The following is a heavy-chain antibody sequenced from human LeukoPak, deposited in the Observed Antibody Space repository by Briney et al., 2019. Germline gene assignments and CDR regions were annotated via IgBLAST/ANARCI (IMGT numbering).Heavy chain of an antibody. CDR2: ISYDGSNK. V-gene: IGHV3-30-3*01. CDR1: GFTFSSYA. J-gene: IGHJ4*02. D-gene: IGHD3-9*01. Sequence: GRSLRLSCAASGFTFSSYAMHWVRQAPGKGLEWVAVISYDGSNKYYADSVKGRFTISRDNSKNTLYLQMNSLRAEDTAVYYCAKDFSYDILTGRAFDYWGQGTLVTVSS. CDR3: AKDFSYDILTGRAFDY.